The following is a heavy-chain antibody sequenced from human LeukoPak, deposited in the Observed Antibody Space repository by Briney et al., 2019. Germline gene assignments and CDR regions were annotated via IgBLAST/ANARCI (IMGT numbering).Heavy chain of an antibody. V-gene: IGHV3-7*01. CDR1: GFTFSSYW. Sequence: GGSLRLSCVASGFTFSSYWMTWVRQAPGKGLEWVANIKTDGSRIYYVDSVKGRFTISRDNAKNSLYLQMNSLRAEDTAVYYCARDLNWETYWGQGTLVSVSS. CDR2: IKTDGSRI. J-gene: IGHJ4*02. CDR3: ARDLNWETY. D-gene: IGHD7-27*01.